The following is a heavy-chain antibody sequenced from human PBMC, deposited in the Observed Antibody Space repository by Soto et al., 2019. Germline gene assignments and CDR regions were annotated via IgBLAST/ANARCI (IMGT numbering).Heavy chain of an antibody. CDR3: ARDIWPYAPPNWFAP. V-gene: IGHV1-18*01. CDR1: GYTFTSYG. Sequence: ASVKVSCKASGYTFTSYGISWVRQAPGQGLEWMGWISAYNGNTNYAQKLQGRVTMTTDTSTSTAYMELRSLRSDDTAVYYCARDIWPYAPPNWFAPWGQGTLVTVYS. J-gene: IGHJ5*02. CDR2: ISAYNGNT. D-gene: IGHD3-10*01.